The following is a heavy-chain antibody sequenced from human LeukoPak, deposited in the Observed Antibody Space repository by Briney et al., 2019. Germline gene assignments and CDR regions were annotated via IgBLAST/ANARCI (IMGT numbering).Heavy chain of an antibody. V-gene: IGHV4-31*03. Sequence: SETLSLTCTVSGGSISSGGYYWSWIRQHPGKGLEWIGYIYYSGSTYYNPSLKSRVTISVDTSKNQFSLKLSSVTAADTAVYYCAREGRAAAGFYYYYYGMDVWGQGTTVTVSS. CDR3: AREGRAAAGFYYYYYGMDV. D-gene: IGHD6-13*01. CDR2: IYYSGST. CDR1: GGSISSGGYY. J-gene: IGHJ6*02.